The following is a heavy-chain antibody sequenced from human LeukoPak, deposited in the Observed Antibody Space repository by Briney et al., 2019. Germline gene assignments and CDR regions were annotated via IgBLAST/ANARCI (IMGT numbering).Heavy chain of an antibody. CDR1: GFTFSTYG. Sequence: GRSLRLSCAASGFTFSTYGMHWIRQAPGKGLEWVTVIWYDGTNKYYADSVKGRFTISRDNSKNTLYLQMNSLRAEDTAVYYCAREEWLLGKNAFDIWGQGTMVTVSS. CDR3: AREEWLLGKNAFDI. V-gene: IGHV3-33*01. CDR2: IWYDGTNK. D-gene: IGHD3-3*01. J-gene: IGHJ3*02.